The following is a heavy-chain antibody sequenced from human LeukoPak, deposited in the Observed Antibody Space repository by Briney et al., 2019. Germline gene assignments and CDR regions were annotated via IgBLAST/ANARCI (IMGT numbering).Heavy chain of an antibody. J-gene: IGHJ4*02. Sequence: PSETLSLTCAVYGGSFSGDYWSWIRQPPGKGLEWIGEINHSGSTNYNPSPKSRVTISVDTSKNQFSLKLSSVTAADTAVYYCARATDFYYDSGMAGWGQGTLVTVSS. D-gene: IGHD3-10*01. CDR1: GGSFSGDY. V-gene: IGHV4-34*01. CDR2: INHSGST. CDR3: ARATDFYYDSGMAG.